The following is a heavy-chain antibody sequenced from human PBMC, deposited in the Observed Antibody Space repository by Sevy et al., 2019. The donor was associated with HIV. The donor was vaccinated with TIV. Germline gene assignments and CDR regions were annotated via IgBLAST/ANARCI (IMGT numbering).Heavy chain of an antibody. CDR3: AGDRDYYGSGTYDY. D-gene: IGHD3-10*01. CDR1: QFTFRDYT. J-gene: IGHJ4*02. V-gene: IGHV3-21*06. CDR2: ISSGSSYI. Sequence: GGALRLSCAASQFTFRDYTMNWVRQTPGKGLEWISYISSGSSYIRYADSVKGRFTISRDNAENSLYLQMNGLRAEDTGVYFCAGDRDYYGSGTYDYWGQGTLVTVSS.